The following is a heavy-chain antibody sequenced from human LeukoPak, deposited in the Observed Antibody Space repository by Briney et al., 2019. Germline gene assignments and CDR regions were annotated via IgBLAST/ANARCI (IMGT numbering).Heavy chain of an antibody. CDR1: GYTFTGYY. CDR3: ARKGHYDFWSGYYGYYYMDV. J-gene: IGHJ6*03. D-gene: IGHD3-3*01. Sequence: ASAKVSCKASGYTFTGYYMHWVRQAPGQGLEWMGWINPNSGGTNYAQKFQGRVTMTRDTSISTAYMELSRLRSDDTAVYYCARKGHYDFWSGYYGYYYMDVWGKGTTVTVSS. V-gene: IGHV1-2*02. CDR2: INPNSGGT.